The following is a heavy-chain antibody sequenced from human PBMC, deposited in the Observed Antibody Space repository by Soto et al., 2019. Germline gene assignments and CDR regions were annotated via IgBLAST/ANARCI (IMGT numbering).Heavy chain of an antibody. CDR2: IYYSGST. J-gene: IGHJ6*02. D-gene: IGHD2-15*01. V-gene: IGHV4-30-4*02. CDR1: GGSISSGDYY. Sequence: TSETLSLTCTVSGGSISSGDYYWSWIRQPPGKGLEWIGYIYYSGSTYYNPSLKSRVTISVDTSKNQFSLKLSSVTAADTAVYYCGSLYYYYGMDVWGQGTTVTVSS. CDR3: GSLYYYYGMDV.